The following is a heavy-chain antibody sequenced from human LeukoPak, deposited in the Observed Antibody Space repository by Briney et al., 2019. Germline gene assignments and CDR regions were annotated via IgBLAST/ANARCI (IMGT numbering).Heavy chain of an antibody. J-gene: IGHJ4*02. V-gene: IGHV2-5*02. Sequence: RKSGPTPVKPTQTLTLTCTFSGFSLSTSGVGVGWIRQPPGKALEWLAVIYWDDDERYSPSLKSRLTITKDTSKNQVVLTMTNMDPVDTATYYCAHSCGGGNSAYFDYWGQGTLVTVSS. D-gene: IGHD4-23*01. CDR3: AHSCGGGNSAYFDY. CDR2: IYWDDDE. CDR1: GFSLSTSGVG.